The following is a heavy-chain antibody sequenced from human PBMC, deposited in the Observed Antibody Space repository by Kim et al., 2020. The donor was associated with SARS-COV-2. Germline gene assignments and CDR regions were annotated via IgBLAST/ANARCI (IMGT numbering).Heavy chain of an antibody. D-gene: IGHD2-2*01. V-gene: IGHV3-23*01. CDR3: AKDDIQYCSSTSCYYYYYMDV. CDR1: GFTFSSYA. J-gene: IGHJ6*03. Sequence: GGSLRLSCAASGFTFSSYAMSWVRRAPGKGLEWVSAISGSGGSTYYADSVKGRFTISRDNSKNTLYLQMNSLRAEDTAVYYCAKDDIQYCSSTSCYYYYYMDVWGKGTTVTVAS. CDR2: ISGSGGST.